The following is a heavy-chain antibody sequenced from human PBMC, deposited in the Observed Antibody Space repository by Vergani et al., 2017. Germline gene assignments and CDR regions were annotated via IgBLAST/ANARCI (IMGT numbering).Heavy chain of an antibody. J-gene: IGHJ1*01. Sequence: EVHLEESGGGLVQPGGSLRLSCAASGFTFDDYAMHWVRQAPGKGLEWVASIKRDGTETFYVDSVKGRFTISRDNAKTTLYLQMNSLRDEDRGVYYCARISGGSAPYLHYWGQGTLVTVAS. CDR3: ARISGGSAPYLHY. CDR2: IKRDGTET. CDR1: GFTFDDYA. V-gene: IGHV3-7*01. D-gene: IGHD2-15*01.